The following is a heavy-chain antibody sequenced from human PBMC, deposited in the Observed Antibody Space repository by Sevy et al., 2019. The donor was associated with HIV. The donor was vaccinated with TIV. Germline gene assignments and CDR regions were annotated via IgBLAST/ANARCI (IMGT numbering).Heavy chain of an antibody. CDR3: ARDQGEEVNDAFDI. J-gene: IGHJ3*02. CDR1: GGSISSGGYY. CDR2: IYYSGST. V-gene: IGHV4-31*03. D-gene: IGHD3-16*01. Sequence: SETLSLTCTVSGGSISSGGYYWSWIRQHPGKGLEWIGYIYYSGSTYYNPSLKSRVTISVDTSKNQFSLKLSSVTAADTAVYYCARDQGEEVNDAFDIWGQWTMVTVSS.